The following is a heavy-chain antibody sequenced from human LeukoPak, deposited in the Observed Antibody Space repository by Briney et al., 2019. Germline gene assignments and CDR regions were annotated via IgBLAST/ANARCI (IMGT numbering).Heavy chain of an antibody. V-gene: IGHV1-2*02. CDR1: GYTFTGYY. CDR2: INPNSGGT. CDR3: AGEFLVDTVGTYYYYGMDV. J-gene: IGHJ6*02. D-gene: IGHD5-18*01. Sequence: ASVKVSCKASGYTFTGYYMHWVRQAPGQGLEWMGWINPNSGGTNYAQKFQGRVTMTRDTSISTAYMELSRLRSDDTAVYYCAGEFLVDTVGTYYYYGMDVWGQGTTVTVSS.